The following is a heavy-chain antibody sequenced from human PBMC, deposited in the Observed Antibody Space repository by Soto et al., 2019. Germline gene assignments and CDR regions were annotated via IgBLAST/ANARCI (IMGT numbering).Heavy chain of an antibody. CDR1: GYTFTSYA. D-gene: IGHD6-13*01. CDR2: ISAYNGNT. Sequence: QVQLVQSGAEVKKPGASVKVSCKASGYTFTSYAISWVRQAPGQGLEWVGWISAYNGNTNYAHKLQGRVTMTTDTATSPATMELRSLRSDDTAMYYCARDAAAGLNDYWGQGTLVTVSS. CDR3: ARDAAAGLNDY. J-gene: IGHJ4*02. V-gene: IGHV1-18*01.